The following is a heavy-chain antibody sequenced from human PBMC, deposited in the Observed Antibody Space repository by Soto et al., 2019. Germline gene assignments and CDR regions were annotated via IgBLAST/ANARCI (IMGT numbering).Heavy chain of an antibody. Sequence: SVKVSCKASGGTFSRYSISWVRQVPGQGLEWMGGIIPIFGTANYAQKFQGRVTITADESTSTAYMELSSLRSEDTAVYYCARDSSSGWYESGGWFDPWGQGTLVTVSS. D-gene: IGHD6-19*01. V-gene: IGHV1-69*13. CDR1: GGTFSRYS. J-gene: IGHJ5*02. CDR3: ARDSSSGWYESGGWFDP. CDR2: IIPIFGTA.